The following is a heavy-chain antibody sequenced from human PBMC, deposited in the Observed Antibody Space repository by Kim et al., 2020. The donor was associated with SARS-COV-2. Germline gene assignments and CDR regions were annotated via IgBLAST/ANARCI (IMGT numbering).Heavy chain of an antibody. D-gene: IGHD3-9*01. V-gene: IGHV4-34*01. CDR3: ARGHYDILTGYHYDY. J-gene: IGHJ4*02. Sequence: PSLKSRVTLSVDTSKNQFSRKLSSVTAADTAVYYCARGHYDILTGYHYDYWGQGTLVTVSS.